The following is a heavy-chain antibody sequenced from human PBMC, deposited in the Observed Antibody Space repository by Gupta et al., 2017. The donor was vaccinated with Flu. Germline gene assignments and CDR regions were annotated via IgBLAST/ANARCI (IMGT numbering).Heavy chain of an antibody. Sequence: QVHLQESGPGLVTPSETLSLTCTVSGVSISSANWWNWVRQSPGKGLEWIGGMFHSGATSYNPSLKSRLTMSIEESKNQFSLKLTSVTAADTAVYFCARRSGYYDSSGGYFFDLWGQGTLVSVSS. J-gene: IGHJ4*02. CDR3: ARRSGYYDSSGGYFFDL. D-gene: IGHD3-22*01. CDR1: GVSISSANW. V-gene: IGHV4-4*02. CDR2: MFHSGAT.